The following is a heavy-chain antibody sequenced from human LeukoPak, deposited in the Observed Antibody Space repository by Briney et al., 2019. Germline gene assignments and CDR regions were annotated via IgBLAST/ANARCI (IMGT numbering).Heavy chain of an antibody. J-gene: IGHJ4*02. D-gene: IGHD1-26*01. CDR3: ARDGSPFDS. V-gene: IGHV3-7*01. CDR1: GFTFTTSW. Sequence: GGSLRLSCSASGFTFTTSWMNWVRQAPGKGLEWLASITPNASETYYVDSVKGRFTISRDNAKKSLYLQMNSLRAEDTAVYYCARDGSPFDSWGQGTLVTVSS. CDR2: ITPNASET.